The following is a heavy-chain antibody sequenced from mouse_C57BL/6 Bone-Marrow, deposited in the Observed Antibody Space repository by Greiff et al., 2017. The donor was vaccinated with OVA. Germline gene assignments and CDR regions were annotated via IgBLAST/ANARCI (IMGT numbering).Heavy chain of an antibody. D-gene: IGHD1-1*01. CDR2: IDTSDSDT. CDR1: GFTFTSYW. V-gene: IGHV1-52*01. Sequence: VKLQQPGAELVRPGSSVKLSCKASGFTFTSYWMHWVKQRPIQGLEWIGNIDTSDSDTHYNQKFKDKATLTVDTSSSTAYMQLSILTSEYSSVYYCSRRNYYGSSYKGENYWGQGTTLTVAS. J-gene: IGHJ2*01. CDR3: SRRNYYGSSYKGENY.